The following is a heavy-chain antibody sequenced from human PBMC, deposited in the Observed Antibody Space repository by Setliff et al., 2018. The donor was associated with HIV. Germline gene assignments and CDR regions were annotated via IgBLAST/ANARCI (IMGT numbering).Heavy chain of an antibody. D-gene: IGHD3-10*01. V-gene: IGHV4-39*07. CDR2: IFYSGST. CDR3: ARGSGTMVRGNLDY. Sequence: SETLSLTCTVSGDSISSSNYYWGWIRQPPGKGLEWIGSIFYSGSTYYNPSLKSRVTISIARSKRQFSLRLTSMTAADPAMYYCARGSGTMVRGNLDYWGQGTLVTVSS. J-gene: IGHJ4*02. CDR1: GDSISSSNYY.